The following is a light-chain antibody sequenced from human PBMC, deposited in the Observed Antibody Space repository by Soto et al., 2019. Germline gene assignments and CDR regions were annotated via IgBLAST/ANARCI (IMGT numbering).Light chain of an antibody. Sequence: EIVLTQSPGTLSLSPGERATLSCRASQSFSSSSLAWYQHQPGQAPRLLVYGASSRATGIPDRFSGSGSGTDFTLTISRLEPADFALYYCQQYGSSPLTLGQGTKV. J-gene: IGKJ1*01. CDR1: QSFSSSS. CDR3: QQYGSSPLT. V-gene: IGKV3-20*01. CDR2: GAS.